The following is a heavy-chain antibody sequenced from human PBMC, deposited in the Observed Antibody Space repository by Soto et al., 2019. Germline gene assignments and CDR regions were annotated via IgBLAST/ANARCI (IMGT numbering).Heavy chain of an antibody. J-gene: IGHJ5*02. Sequence: KLPETLSLTCTVSGGSVRDGSYYWAWLRQPPGKGLEWIGHIYHSGSTIYNPSLKSRVTISIDTSKSQFSLNLNSMTAADTAVYYCAGYNWNYYFDPWGQGTLVTVSS. CDR2: IYHSGST. V-gene: IGHV4-61*01. D-gene: IGHD1-7*01. CDR1: GGSVRDGSYY. CDR3: AGYNWNYYFDP.